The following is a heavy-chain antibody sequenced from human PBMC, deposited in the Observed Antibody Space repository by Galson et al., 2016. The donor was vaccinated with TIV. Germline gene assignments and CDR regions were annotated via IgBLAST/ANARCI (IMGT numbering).Heavy chain of an antibody. V-gene: IGHV3-23*01. CDR2: IGGTGGST. Sequence: SLRLSCAAPGFRFNSYAMNWVRQAPGKGLEWVSSIGGTGGSTYYADSVKGRFTISRDSYKDTVYLQMNSLRAEDTATYFCAKDRQWIPSSLDYWGQGILVTVSS. D-gene: IGHD5-18*01. J-gene: IGHJ4*02. CDR1: GFRFNSYA. CDR3: AKDRQWIPSSLDY.